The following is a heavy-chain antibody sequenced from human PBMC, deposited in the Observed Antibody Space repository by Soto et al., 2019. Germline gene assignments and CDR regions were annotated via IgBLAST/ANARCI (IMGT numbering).Heavy chain of an antibody. CDR3: ARRGYGSRWPNGYMDV. Sequence: EAQLVASWGGLVQPGGSLRLSCAASGFTCSNSEMHWVRQAPGKGLEYVSGISNNGAHTDYAKSVKGRLTISRDNSENPLYLQMGSLRAEAMALYYCARRGYGSRWPNGYMDVLGKGTTVTVSS. CDR2: ISNNGAHT. V-gene: IGHV3-64*01. J-gene: IGHJ6*03. CDR1: GFTCSNSE. D-gene: IGHD6-13*01.